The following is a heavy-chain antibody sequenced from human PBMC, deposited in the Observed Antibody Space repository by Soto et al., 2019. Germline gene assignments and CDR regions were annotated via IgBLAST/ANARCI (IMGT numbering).Heavy chain of an antibody. D-gene: IGHD2-15*01. Sequence: SETLSLTCTVSGGSISSYYWSWIRQPSGKGLEWIGNIYYSGSTNYNPSLKSRVTISIDTSKNQFSLKLSSVTAADVAVYYCARAPPYCSGGSCFDYWGQGTLVTVSS. CDR2: IYYSGST. CDR1: GGSISSYY. J-gene: IGHJ4*02. CDR3: ARAPPYCSGGSCFDY. V-gene: IGHV4-59*01.